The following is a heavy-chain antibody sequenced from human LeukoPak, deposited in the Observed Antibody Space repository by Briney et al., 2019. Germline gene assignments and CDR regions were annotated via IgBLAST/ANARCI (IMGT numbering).Heavy chain of an antibody. CDR2: IIPIFGTA. CDR3: ARGVLRYFEFDY. Sequence: ASVKVSCKASGYTFTSYGISWVRQAPGQGLEWMGGIIPIFGTANYAQKFQGRVTITADESTSTAYMELSSLRSGDTAVYYCARGVLRYFEFDYWGQGTLVTVSS. CDR1: GYTFTSYG. J-gene: IGHJ4*02. D-gene: IGHD3-9*01. V-gene: IGHV1-69*13.